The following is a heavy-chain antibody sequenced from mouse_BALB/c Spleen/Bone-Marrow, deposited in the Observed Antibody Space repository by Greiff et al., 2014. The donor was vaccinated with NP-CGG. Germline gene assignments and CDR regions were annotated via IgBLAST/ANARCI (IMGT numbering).Heavy chain of an antibody. J-gene: IGHJ2*01. V-gene: IGHV1-18*01. CDR3: VREDWDGDFGY. D-gene: IGHD4-1*01. Sequence: EVQGVESGPELVKPGASVKIPCKASGYTFTDYNMDWVKQSHGKSLEWIGDINPNNGGTIYNQKFKDKATLTVDKSSSTAYMELRSLTSEDTAVYYCVREDWDGDFGYWGQGTILTVSS. CDR2: INPNNGGT. CDR1: GYTFTDYN.